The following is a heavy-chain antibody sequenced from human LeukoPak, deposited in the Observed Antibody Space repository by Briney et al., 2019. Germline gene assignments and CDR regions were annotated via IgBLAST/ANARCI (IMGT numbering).Heavy chain of an antibody. V-gene: IGHV1-18*01. CDR3: ARDPLRRQLWPRFDY. CDR1: GYTFTSYG. Sequence: ASVKVSCKASGYTFTSYGISWVRQAPGQGLEWMGWISAYNGNTNYAQKLQGRVTMTTDTSTSTAYMELRSLRSDDTAVYYCARDPLRRQLWPRFDYWGQGTLVTVSS. J-gene: IGHJ4*02. D-gene: IGHD5-18*01. CDR2: ISAYNGNT.